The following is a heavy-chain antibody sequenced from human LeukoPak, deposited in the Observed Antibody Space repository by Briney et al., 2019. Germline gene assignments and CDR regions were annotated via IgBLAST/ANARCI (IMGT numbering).Heavy chain of an antibody. V-gene: IGHV3-74*01. CDR2: INSDGSST. Sequence: PGGSLRLSCAASGFTFSSYWMHWVRQAPGKGLVWVSRINSDGSSTSYADSVKGRFTISRDNAKNTLYLQMNSLRAEDTAVYYCARGAMIGKGLYYYYMDVWGKGTTVTVSS. CDR3: ARGAMIGKGLYYYYMDV. CDR1: GFTFSSYW. D-gene: IGHD3-22*01. J-gene: IGHJ6*03.